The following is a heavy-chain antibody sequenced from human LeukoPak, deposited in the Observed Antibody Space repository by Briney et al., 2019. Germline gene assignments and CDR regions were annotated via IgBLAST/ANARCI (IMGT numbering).Heavy chain of an antibody. Sequence: TGGSLRLSCAASGFTFSSHTMNWVRQSPGKGLEWVSSITTSSNHIYYADSVKGRFTISRDNAKNLLYLQMNSLRAEDTAVYYCAREARECSGGTCYTLVGSSFDHWGQGTLVTASS. D-gene: IGHD2-15*01. J-gene: IGHJ4*02. CDR2: ITTSSNHI. CDR3: AREARECSGGTCYTLVGSSFDH. V-gene: IGHV3-21*01. CDR1: GFTFSSHT.